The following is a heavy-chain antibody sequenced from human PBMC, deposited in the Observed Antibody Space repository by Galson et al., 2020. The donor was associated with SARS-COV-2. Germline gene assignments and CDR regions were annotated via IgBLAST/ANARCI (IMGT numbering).Heavy chain of an antibody. D-gene: IGHD3-9*01. J-gene: IGHJ3*02. V-gene: IGHV3-23*01. CDR1: GFTFSSYA. CDR2: ISGSGGST. CDR3: AKYRLRFLTGWAFDI. Sequence: GDSLKISCAASGFTFSSYAMSWVRQAPGKGLEWVSAISGSGGSTYYADSVKGRFTISRDNSKNTLYLQMNSLRAEDTAVYYCAKYRLRFLTGWAFDIWGQGTMVTVSS.